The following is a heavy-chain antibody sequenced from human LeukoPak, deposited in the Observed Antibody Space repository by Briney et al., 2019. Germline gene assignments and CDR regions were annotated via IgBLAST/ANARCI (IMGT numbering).Heavy chain of an antibody. CDR3: ARRASYYDILTGYRPYNWFDP. Sequence: PSETLSLTCTVSGGSISSSSYYWGWIRQPPGKGLEWIGSIYYSGSTYYNPSLKSRVTISVDTSKNQFSLKLSSVTAADTAVYYCARRASYYDILTGYRPYNWFDPWGQGTLVTVSS. D-gene: IGHD3-9*01. CDR1: GGSISSSSYY. V-gene: IGHV4-39*01. J-gene: IGHJ5*02. CDR2: IYYSGST.